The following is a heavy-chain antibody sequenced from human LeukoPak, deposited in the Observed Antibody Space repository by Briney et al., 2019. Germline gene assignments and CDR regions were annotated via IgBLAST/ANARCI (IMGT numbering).Heavy chain of an antibody. Sequence: SETLSLTCTVSGGSTSSSNYYWGWIRQPPGKGLEWIGGIHYSGNTYYNPSLKSRVTISIDTSKNQFSLKLSSVTAADTAVYYCAKLGAGPTYYDFWSGYSSFYFDYWGQGTLVTVSS. CDR2: IHYSGNT. V-gene: IGHV4-39*01. D-gene: IGHD3-3*01. CDR3: AKLGAGPTYYDFWSGYSSFYFDY. J-gene: IGHJ4*02. CDR1: GGSTSSSNYY.